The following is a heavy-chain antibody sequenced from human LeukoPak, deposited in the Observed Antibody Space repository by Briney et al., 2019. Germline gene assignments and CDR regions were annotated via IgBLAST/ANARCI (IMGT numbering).Heavy chain of an antibody. V-gene: IGHV3-9*01. CDR3: VRDYQHGYTYGYFDY. D-gene: IGHD5-18*01. CDR1: GFTFDDYA. Sequence: PGGSLRLSCAASGFTFDDYAMHWVRQAPGKGLEWVSGISWNSGSIGYADSVKGRFTMSRDNAKNSLYLQMNSLRAEDTALYHCVRDYQHGYTYGYFDYWGRGTLVSVSS. J-gene: IGHJ4*02. CDR2: ISWNSGSI.